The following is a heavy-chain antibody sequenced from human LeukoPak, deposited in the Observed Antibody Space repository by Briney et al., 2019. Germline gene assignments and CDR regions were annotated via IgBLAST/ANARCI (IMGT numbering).Heavy chain of an antibody. D-gene: IGHD6-19*01. CDR1: GYSFTSYW. Sequence: GESLKISCKGSGYSFTSYWVSWVRQMPGKGLEWMGRIDPSDSYTNYSPSFQGHVTISADKSISTAYLQWNSLKASDPAMYYCARPGIAVAGTIHWGQGTLVTVSS. V-gene: IGHV5-10-1*01. CDR2: IDPSDSYT. J-gene: IGHJ4*02. CDR3: ARPGIAVAGTIH.